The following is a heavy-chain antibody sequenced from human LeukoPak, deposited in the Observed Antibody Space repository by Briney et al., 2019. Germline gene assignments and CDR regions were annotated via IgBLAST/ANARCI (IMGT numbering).Heavy chain of an antibody. J-gene: IGHJ5*02. CDR3: AREYYYGSGSHNTENWFDP. V-gene: IGHV4-30-2*01. CDR2: IYHSGST. CDR1: GGSISSGGYY. Sequence: PSQTLSLTCTVSGGSISSGGYYWSWIRQPPGKGLEWIGYIYHSGSTYYNPSLKSRVTISVDRSKNQFSLKLSSVTAADTAVYYCAREYYYGSGSHNTENWFDPWGQGTLVTVSS. D-gene: IGHD3-10*01.